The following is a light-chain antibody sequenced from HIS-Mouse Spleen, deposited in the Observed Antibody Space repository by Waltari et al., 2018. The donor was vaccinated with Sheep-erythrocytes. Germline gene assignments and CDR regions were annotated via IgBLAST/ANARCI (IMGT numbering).Light chain of an antibody. CDR1: SSDVGGYNY. CDR2: DVS. CDR3: CSYAGSSTPWV. V-gene: IGLV2-11*01. Sequence: QSALTQPRPVSGSPGQSVTISCTGTSSDVGGYNYLSWYQHHPGKAPKLMIYDVSKRPSGVPDRFSGSKSGNTASLTISGLQAEDEADYYCCSYAGSSTPWVFGGGTKLTVL. J-gene: IGLJ3*02.